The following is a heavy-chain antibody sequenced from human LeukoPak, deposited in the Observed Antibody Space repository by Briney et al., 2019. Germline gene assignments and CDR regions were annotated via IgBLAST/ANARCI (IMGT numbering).Heavy chain of an antibody. D-gene: IGHD3-10*01. CDR2: ISSSSSYI. J-gene: IGHJ3*02. V-gene: IGHV3-21*01. Sequence: GGSLRLSCAASGFTFSSYGMSWVRQAPGKGLEWVSSISSSSSYIYYADSVKGRFTISRDNAKNSLYLQMNSLRAEDTAVYYCARDRGDLDAFDIWGQGTMVTVSS. CDR1: GFTFSSYG. CDR3: ARDRGDLDAFDI.